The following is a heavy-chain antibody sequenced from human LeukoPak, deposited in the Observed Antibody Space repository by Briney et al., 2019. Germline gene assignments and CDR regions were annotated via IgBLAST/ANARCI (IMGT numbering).Heavy chain of an antibody. CDR1: GFTFSSYW. CDR2: INSDGSST. D-gene: IGHD4-17*01. V-gene: IGHV3-74*01. CDR3: ARASDYGDYVD. Sequence: GGSLRLSCAASGFTFSSYWMHWVRQAPGKGLVWVSRINSDGSSTSYADSVKGRFTISRDNAKNTLYLQMSSLRAEDTAVYYCARASDYGDYVDWGQGTLVTVSS. J-gene: IGHJ4*02.